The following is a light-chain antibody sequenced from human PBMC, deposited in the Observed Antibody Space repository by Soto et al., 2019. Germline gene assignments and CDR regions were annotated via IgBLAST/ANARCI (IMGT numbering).Light chain of an antibody. CDR1: HDIRRD. J-gene: IGKJ1*01. Sequence: AIQLTQSPSSLSASVGDSFTITCRASHDIRRDLAWFQQRPGKAPKILIYGSSDLQSGVPSRFSGSGSGTDFSLTISSLQSEDFAVYYCQQYHNWPWTFGQGTKVDIK. CDR2: GSS. CDR3: QQYHNWPWT. V-gene: IGKV1-6*01.